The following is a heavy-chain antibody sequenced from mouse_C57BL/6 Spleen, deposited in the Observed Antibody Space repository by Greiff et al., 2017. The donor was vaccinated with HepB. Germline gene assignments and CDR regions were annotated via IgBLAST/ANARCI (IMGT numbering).Heavy chain of an antibody. CDR3: ARDYGSSYDWYFDV. V-gene: IGHV1-72*01. J-gene: IGHJ1*03. CDR2: IDPNSGGT. CDR1: GYTFTSYW. Sequence: VQLQESGAELVKPGASVKLSCKASGYTFTSYWMHWVKQRPGRGLEWIGRIDPNSGGTKYNEKFKSKATLTVDKPSSTAYMQLSSLTSEDSAVYYCARDYGSSYDWYFDVWGTGTTVTVSS. D-gene: IGHD1-1*01.